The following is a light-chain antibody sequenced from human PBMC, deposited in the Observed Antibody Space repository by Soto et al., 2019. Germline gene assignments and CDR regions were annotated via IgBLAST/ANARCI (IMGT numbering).Light chain of an antibody. CDR2: DTS. V-gene: IGKV3-11*01. CDR3: QQRTTWLGT. CDR1: QSVSRY. J-gene: IGKJ4*02. Sequence: EIVLTQSPVTLSLSPGERATLSCRASQSVSRYLAWYQQKPGQAPRLLIYDTSIRATGIPARCSGSGSGTDFTLTNNSLEPEDFAIYYCQQRTTWLGTFGEGTKVEIK.